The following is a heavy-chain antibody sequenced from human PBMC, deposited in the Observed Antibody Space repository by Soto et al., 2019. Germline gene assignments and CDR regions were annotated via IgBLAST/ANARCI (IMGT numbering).Heavy chain of an antibody. D-gene: IGHD3-3*01. Sequence: QVQLVQSGAEVKKPGASVKVSCKASGYTFTSYGISWVRQAPGQGLKWMGWISAYNGNTNYAQKLQGRVTMTTDTSTSTAYMELRSLRSDDTAVYYCARDPFDFGVVTGVFDYWGQGTLVTVSS. J-gene: IGHJ4*02. CDR1: GYTFTSYG. CDR3: ARDPFDFGVVTGVFDY. V-gene: IGHV1-18*01. CDR2: ISAYNGNT.